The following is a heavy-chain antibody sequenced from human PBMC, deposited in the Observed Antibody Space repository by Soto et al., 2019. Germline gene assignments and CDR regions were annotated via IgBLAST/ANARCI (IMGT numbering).Heavy chain of an antibody. D-gene: IGHD2-15*01. V-gene: IGHV3-23*01. J-gene: IGHJ4*02. CDR3: AKEGLDIPVPYYFDY. Sequence: EVQLLESGGGLVQPGGSLRLSCAASGLTFSSYAMSWVRQAPGKGLAWVSAISGSGGSTYYADSVKGRFTISRDNSKNTLYLQMNSLRAEDTAVYYCAKEGLDIPVPYYFDYWGQGTLVTVSS. CDR2: ISGSGGST. CDR1: GLTFSSYA.